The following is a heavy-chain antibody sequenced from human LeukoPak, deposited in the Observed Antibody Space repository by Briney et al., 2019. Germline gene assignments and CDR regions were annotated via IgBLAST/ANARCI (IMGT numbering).Heavy chain of an antibody. Sequence: PSETLSLTCTVSGGSISSSSYYWGWIRQPPGKGLEWIGSIYYSGSTYYNPSLKSRATISVDTSKNQFSLKLSSVTAADTAVYYCARCKGGSRIVVVPAARGWFDPWGQGTLVTVSS. CDR1: GGSISSSSYY. CDR2: IYYSGST. CDR3: ARCKGGSRIVVVPAARGWFDP. D-gene: IGHD2-2*01. J-gene: IGHJ5*02. V-gene: IGHV4-39*01.